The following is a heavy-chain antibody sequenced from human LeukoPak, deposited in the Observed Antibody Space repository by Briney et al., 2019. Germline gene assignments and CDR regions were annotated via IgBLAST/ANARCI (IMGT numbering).Heavy chain of an antibody. D-gene: IGHD5/OR15-5a*01. Sequence: SEALSVTCTVSGGSISISSYYSGWVRHPPGNWLEWIGSIYYSGSTYYNPSLKSRVTISVDTSKNQFSLKLSSVTAADTAVYYCARRLVYYFDYWGQGTLVTVSS. CDR3: ARRLVYYFDY. J-gene: IGHJ4*02. CDR1: GGSISISSYY. V-gene: IGHV4-39*01. CDR2: IYYSGST.